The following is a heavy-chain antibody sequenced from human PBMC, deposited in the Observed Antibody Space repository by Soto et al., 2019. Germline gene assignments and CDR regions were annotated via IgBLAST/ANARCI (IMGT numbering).Heavy chain of an antibody. CDR2: IYPGDSDT. J-gene: IGHJ6*04. D-gene: IGHD6-6*01. CDR3: ARLGSSSLTENGMDV. V-gene: IGHV5-51*01. CDR1: GYSFTSYW. Sequence: GESLKISCKGSGYSFTSYWIGWVRQMPGKGLEWMGIIYPGDSDTRYSPSFQGQVTISADKSISTAYLQWSSLKASDTAMYYCARLGSSSLTENGMDVWGKGTTVTVSS.